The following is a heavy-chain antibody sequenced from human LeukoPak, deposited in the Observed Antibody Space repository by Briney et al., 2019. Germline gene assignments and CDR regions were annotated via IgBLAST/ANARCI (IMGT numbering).Heavy chain of an antibody. CDR2: ISSSGSTK. CDR1: RFTFSDYY. D-gene: IGHD4-11*01. CDR3: ARVSRTVYYMDV. J-gene: IGHJ6*03. Sequence: PGGSLRLSCAASRFTFSDYYMSWIRQAPGKGLEWVSFISSSGSTKYSADSVKGRFTISRDNAKNSLYLQMNSLRAEDTAVYYCARVSRTVYYMDVWGKGTTVTVSS. V-gene: IGHV3-11*04.